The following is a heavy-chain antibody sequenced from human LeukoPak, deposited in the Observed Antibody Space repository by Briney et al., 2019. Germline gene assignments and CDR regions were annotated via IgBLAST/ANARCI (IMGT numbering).Heavy chain of an antibody. CDR2: ISYDGSNK. V-gene: IGHV3-30*18. D-gene: IGHD5-18*01. CDR3: AKDGDKYGYGYYYGMDV. Sequence: GGSLRLSCAASGFTFSSYGMHWVRQAPGKGLEGVAVISYDGSNKYYADSVKGRFTISRDNSKNTLYLQMNSLRAEDRAVYYCAKDGDKYGYGYYYGMDVWGQGTTVTVSS. CDR1: GFTFSSYG. J-gene: IGHJ6*02.